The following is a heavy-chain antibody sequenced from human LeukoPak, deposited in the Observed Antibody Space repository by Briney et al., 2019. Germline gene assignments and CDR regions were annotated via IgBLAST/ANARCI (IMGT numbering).Heavy chain of an antibody. CDR1: GFTFSSYW. Sequence: GGSLRLSCAASGFTFSSYWMSWVRQAPGKGLEWVANIKQDGSEKYYVDSVKGRFTISRDNAKNSLYLQMSSLKASDTAMYYCARRRDGYNYYFDYWGQGTLVTVSS. CDR3: ARRRDGYNYYFDY. V-gene: IGHV3-7*03. J-gene: IGHJ4*02. CDR2: IKQDGSEK. D-gene: IGHD5-24*01.